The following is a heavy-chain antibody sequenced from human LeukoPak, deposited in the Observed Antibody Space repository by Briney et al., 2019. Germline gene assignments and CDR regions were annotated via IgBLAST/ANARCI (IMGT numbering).Heavy chain of an antibody. V-gene: IGHV4-59*01. CDR3: AGGRGYSSGWWVLDY. Sequence: SETLSLTCTVSGASISSYYWTWIRQPPGKGLEWIGYLSYSGSTKYNPSLRSRVTISVGTSKNQFSLKLSSVTAADTAVYYCAGGRGYSSGWWVLDYRGQGTLVTVSS. J-gene: IGHJ4*02. CDR2: LSYSGST. D-gene: IGHD6-19*01. CDR1: GASISSYY.